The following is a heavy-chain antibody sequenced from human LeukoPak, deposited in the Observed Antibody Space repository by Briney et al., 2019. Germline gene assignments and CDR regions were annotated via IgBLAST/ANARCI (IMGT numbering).Heavy chain of an antibody. V-gene: IGHV3-9*01. CDR1: GFTFDDYA. CDR2: ISWNSGSI. D-gene: IGHD5-24*01. CDR3: AKDLRGDGYNLGYFDY. Sequence: GGSLRLSCAASGFTFDDYAMHWVRQAPGKGLEWVSGISWNSGSIGYADSVKGRFTISRDNAKNSLYLKMNSLRAEDTALYYCAKDLRGDGYNLGYFDYWGQGTLVTVSS. J-gene: IGHJ4*02.